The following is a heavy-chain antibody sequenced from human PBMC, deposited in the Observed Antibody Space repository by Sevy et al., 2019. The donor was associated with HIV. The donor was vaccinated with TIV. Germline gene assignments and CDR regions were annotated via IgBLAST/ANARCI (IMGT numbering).Heavy chain of an antibody. V-gene: IGHV1-2*02. CDR1: GYTFTSYG. CDR2: INPNSGGT. CDR3: ARETIVVVPAASPGGMDV. Sequence: ASVKVSCKASGYTFTSYGISWVRQAPGQGLEWMGWINPNSGGTNYAQKFQGRVTMTRDTSISTAYMELSRLRSDDTAVYYCARETIVVVPAASPGGMDVWGQGTTVTVSS. J-gene: IGHJ6*02. D-gene: IGHD2-2*01.